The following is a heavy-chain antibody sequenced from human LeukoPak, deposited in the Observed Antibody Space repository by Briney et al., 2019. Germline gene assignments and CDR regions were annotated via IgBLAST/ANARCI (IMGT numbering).Heavy chain of an antibody. CDR2: IHYNGST. CDR1: GGSISSSSYY. Sequence: SESLSLTCTVSGGSISSSSYYWGWIRQPPGKGLEWIGGIHYNGSTYYNTSLKSRVTISVDTSKNQFSVKLSSVTAADTAVYYCAREDGGDYAYTLDYWGQGTLVTVSS. D-gene: IGHD4-17*01. CDR3: AREDGGDYAYTLDY. J-gene: IGHJ4*02. V-gene: IGHV4-39*02.